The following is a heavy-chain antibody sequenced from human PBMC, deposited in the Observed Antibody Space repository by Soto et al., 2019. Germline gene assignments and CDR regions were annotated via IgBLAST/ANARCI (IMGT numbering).Heavy chain of an antibody. Sequence: PGGSLRLSCAASGFTFSSYAVNWVRQAPGKGLEWVSYISSSSSTIYYADSVKGRFTISRDNAKNSLYLQMNSLRAEDTAVYYCARDSFWSGYYAYYYYYMDVWGKGTTVTVSS. CDR3: ARDSFWSGYYAYYYYYMDV. D-gene: IGHD3-3*01. CDR2: ISSSSSTI. J-gene: IGHJ6*03. CDR1: GFTFSSYA. V-gene: IGHV3-48*01.